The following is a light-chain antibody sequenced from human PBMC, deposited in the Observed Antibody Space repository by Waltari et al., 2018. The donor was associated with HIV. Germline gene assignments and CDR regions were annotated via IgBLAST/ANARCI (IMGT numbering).Light chain of an antibody. Sequence: DIQMTQSQSSLSASVGARVAIVYRPSQNIRNFLNWYQQKPGKAPQLLIYTASTLQCAVPSRFDGSGSGTDFSLTSSSLQPEDFAIYFCQQSYSIPYTFGERTTLEI. CDR2: TAS. V-gene: IGKV1-39*01. J-gene: IGKJ2*01. CDR3: QQSYSIPYT. CDR1: QNIRNF.